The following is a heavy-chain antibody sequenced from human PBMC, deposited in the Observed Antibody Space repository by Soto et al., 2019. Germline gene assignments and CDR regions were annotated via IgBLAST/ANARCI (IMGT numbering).Heavy chain of an antibody. V-gene: IGHV1-69*13. CDR2: IIPIFGTP. Sequence: GASVKVSCKSSGGTFSRQYSRWVRQAPGQGLECMGGIIPIFGTPQYAEKFQDRVTITADESTSTAYMELSSLTSEDTAVYYCATNEGRDGYSFDYWGQGTPVTVSS. D-gene: IGHD5-12*01. J-gene: IGHJ4*02. CDR3: ATNEGRDGYSFDY. CDR1: GGTFSRQY.